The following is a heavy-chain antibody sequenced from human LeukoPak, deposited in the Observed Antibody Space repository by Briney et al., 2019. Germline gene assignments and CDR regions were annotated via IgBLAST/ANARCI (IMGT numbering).Heavy chain of an antibody. D-gene: IGHD6-13*01. CDR2: ISWNSGSI. V-gene: IGHV3-9*01. J-gene: IGHJ4*02. CDR1: GFTFDDYA. CDR3: AGDSSSWYVVDY. Sequence: PGRSLRLSCAASGFTFDDYAMHWVRQVPGKGLEWVSGISWNSGSIGYADSVKGRFTISRDNAKNSLYLQMNSLSAEDTAVYYCAGDSSSWYVVDYWGQGTLVTVSS.